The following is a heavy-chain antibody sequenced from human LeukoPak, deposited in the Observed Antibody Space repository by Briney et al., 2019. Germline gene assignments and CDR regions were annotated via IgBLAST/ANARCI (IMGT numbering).Heavy chain of an antibody. CDR3: ARGGAVAKPVDY. Sequence: ASVKVSCKASGYTFISYYVHWVRQAPGQGLEWMGIINPSGGSTSYAQKFQGRVTMTRDTSTSTVYMELSSLRSEDTAVYYCARGGAVAKPVDYWGQGTLVTVSS. CDR1: GYTFISYY. V-gene: IGHV1-46*01. D-gene: IGHD6-19*01. J-gene: IGHJ4*02. CDR2: INPSGGST.